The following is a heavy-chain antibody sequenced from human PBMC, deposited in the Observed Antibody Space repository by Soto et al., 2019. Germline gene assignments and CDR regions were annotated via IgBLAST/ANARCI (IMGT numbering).Heavy chain of an antibody. J-gene: IGHJ4*02. CDR2: INPNSGGT. CDR1: GYTFTGYY. V-gene: IGHV1-2*04. D-gene: IGHD2-15*01. Sequence: ASVKVYCKAAGYTFTGYYMHWVRQAPGQGLEWMGWINPNSGGTNYAQKFQGWVTMTRDTSISTAYMELSRLRSDDTAVYYCARGVAATPFFDYWGQGTLVTVSS. CDR3: ARGVAATPFFDY.